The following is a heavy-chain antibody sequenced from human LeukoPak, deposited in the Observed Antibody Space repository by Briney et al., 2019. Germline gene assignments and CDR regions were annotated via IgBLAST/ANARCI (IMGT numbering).Heavy chain of an antibody. V-gene: IGHV3-23*01. CDR2: ISAGGASP. J-gene: IGHJ4*02. D-gene: IGHD1-26*01. CDR3: AKGDSGSYCSFDF. Sequence: GGSLRLSCAASGFTFSSYTMSWVRQAPGRGLEWVSTISAGGASPYYAASVKGRFTISRDNPKNTLYLQMNSLRAEDTAVYYCAKGDSGSYCSFDFWGQGTLVTVSS. CDR1: GFTFSSYT.